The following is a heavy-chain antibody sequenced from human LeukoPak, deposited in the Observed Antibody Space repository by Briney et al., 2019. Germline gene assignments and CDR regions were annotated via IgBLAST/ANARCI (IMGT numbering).Heavy chain of an antibody. D-gene: IGHD7-27*01. J-gene: IGHJ4*02. CDR1: GFTFSSYA. V-gene: IGHV3-23*01. CDR3: AVTPGVRGWGRFDY. CDR2: ISGSGGST. Sequence: PGGSLRLSCAASGFTFSSYAMSWVRQAPGKGLEWVSAISGSGGSTYYADSVKGRFTISRDNSKNTLYLQMNSLRAKDTAVYYCAVTPGVRGWGRFDYWGQGTLVTVSS.